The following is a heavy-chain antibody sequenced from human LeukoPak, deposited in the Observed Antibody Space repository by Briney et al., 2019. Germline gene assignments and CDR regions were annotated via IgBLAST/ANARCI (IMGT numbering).Heavy chain of an antibody. CDR2: IYSGGST. J-gene: IGHJ4*02. Sequence: PGGSLRLSCAASGFTVSSNYMSWVRQAPGKGLEWVSVIYSGGSTYYADSVKGRFTISRDNSKNTLYLQMNSLRAEDTAVYYCARAPDYGGNSVTYYFDYWGQGTLVTVSS. V-gene: IGHV3-53*01. CDR1: GFTVSSNY. CDR3: ARAPDYGGNSVTYYFDY. D-gene: IGHD4-23*01.